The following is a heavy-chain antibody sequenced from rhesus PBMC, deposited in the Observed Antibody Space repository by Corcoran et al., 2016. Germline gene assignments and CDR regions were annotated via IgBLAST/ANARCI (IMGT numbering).Heavy chain of an antibody. CDR1: GCSISGYW. J-gene: IGHJ4*01. CDR2: IGGSSGST. Sequence: QVQLQESGPGLVKPSETLSLTCAVSGCSISGYWWGWLRQPPGKGLEWIGYIGGSSGSTNYHPALKSRVTISTDTSKNQFSLKLSSVTAADTAVYYCASAVGYCSGGVCYAGFDYWGQGVLVTVSS. D-gene: IGHD2-8*01. CDR3: ASAVGYCSGGVCYAGFDY. V-gene: IGHV4-165*01.